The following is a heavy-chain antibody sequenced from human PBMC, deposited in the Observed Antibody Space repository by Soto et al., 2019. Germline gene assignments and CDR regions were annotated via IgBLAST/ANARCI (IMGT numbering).Heavy chain of an antibody. CDR3: ARAVLPSVVGAVDY. J-gene: IGHJ4*02. CDR1: GFTFSSYN. CDR2: ISYSTTYI. V-gene: IGHV3-21*01. D-gene: IGHD1-26*01. Sequence: EVHLVESGGGLVKPGGSLRLSCAASGFTFSSYNMNWVRQAPGKGLEWVSSISYSTTYIYYADSVQGRFTISRDNAKNSLYLQMNSLRADDTAVYHCARAVLPSVVGAVDYWGQGTLVTVSS.